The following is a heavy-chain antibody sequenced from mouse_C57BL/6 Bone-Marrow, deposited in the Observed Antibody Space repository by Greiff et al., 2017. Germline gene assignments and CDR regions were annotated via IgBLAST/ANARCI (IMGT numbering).Heavy chain of an antibody. D-gene: IGHD1-1*01. Sequence: QVQLKQSGAELMKPGASVKLSCKATGYTFTGYWIEWVKQRPGHGLEWIGEILPGGGSTNYNEKFKGKATFTADTSSNTAYMQLSSLTTEDSAIYYCARTLYGSRYCDVWGTGTTVTVSS. CDR1: GYTFTGYW. J-gene: IGHJ1*03. CDR3: ARTLYGSRYCDV. V-gene: IGHV1-9*01. CDR2: ILPGGGST.